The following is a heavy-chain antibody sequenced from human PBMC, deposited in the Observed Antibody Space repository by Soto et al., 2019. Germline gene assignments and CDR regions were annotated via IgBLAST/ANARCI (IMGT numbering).Heavy chain of an antibody. V-gene: IGHV2-5*02. CDR1: GFSLSTSGVG. Sequence: SGPTLVNPTQTLTLTCTFSGFSLSTSGVGVGWIRQPPGKALEWLALIYWDDDKRYSPSLKSRLTITKDTSKNQVVLTMTNMDPVDTATYYCAHILIITCPNYYYGMDVWGQGTTVTVSS. CDR2: IYWDDDK. D-gene: IGHD1-20*01. CDR3: AHILIITCPNYYYGMDV. J-gene: IGHJ6*02.